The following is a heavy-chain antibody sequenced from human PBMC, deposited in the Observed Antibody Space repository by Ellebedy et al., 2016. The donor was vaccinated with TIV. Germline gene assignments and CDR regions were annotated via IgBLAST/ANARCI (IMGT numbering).Heavy chain of an antibody. Sequence: GESLKISCAASGFTFSNYWMKWVRQAPGKGLEWVADIKQDGSEKYYVDSVKGRFTISRDNAKNSLFLQMNSLRVEDTAVYFCARGGYGQPFDCWGQGTLVTVSS. V-gene: IGHV3-7*03. J-gene: IGHJ4*02. CDR2: IKQDGSEK. CDR1: GFTFSNYW. D-gene: IGHD5-12*01. CDR3: ARGGYGQPFDC.